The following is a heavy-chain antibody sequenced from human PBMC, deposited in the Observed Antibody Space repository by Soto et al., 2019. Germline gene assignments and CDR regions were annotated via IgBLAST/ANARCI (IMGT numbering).Heavy chain of an antibody. CDR1: GGSISSSSYY. CDR2: XXXSXSX. V-gene: IGHV4-39*01. Sequence: SETLSLTCTVSGGSISSSSYYWGWIRQPPGKGLEXIGSXXXSXSXXXNXXXXSRVTISVDTSKNQFSLKLSSVTAADTAVYYCASYDSSGYLAFDIWGQGTMVTVSS. CDR3: ASYDSSGYLAFDI. D-gene: IGHD3-22*01. J-gene: IGHJ3*02.